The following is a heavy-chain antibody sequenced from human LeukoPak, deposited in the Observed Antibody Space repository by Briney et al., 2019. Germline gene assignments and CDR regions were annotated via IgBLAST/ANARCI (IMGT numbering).Heavy chain of an antibody. Sequence: ASVKVSCKASGYTFTSHDVNRVRQATGQGLEWMGWMNPENGNAGYAQKFQGRVTITRNTTISIAYMELSGLRSEDTAVYYCARVKRGYCTGGRCYSGNWFDPWGQGTLVTVSS. J-gene: IGHJ5*02. CDR1: GYTFTSHD. V-gene: IGHV1-8*03. D-gene: IGHD2-15*01. CDR2: MNPENGNA. CDR3: ARVKRGYCTGGRCYSGNWFDP.